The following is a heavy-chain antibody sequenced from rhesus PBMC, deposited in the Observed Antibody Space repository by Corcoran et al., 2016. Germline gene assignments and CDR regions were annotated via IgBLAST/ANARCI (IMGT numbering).Heavy chain of an antibody. J-gene: IGHJ4*01. CDR3: AKGGKGYSNYGYLDY. CDR2: INSGGGST. CDR1: GFTFSSYG. Sequence: EVQLVETGGGLVQPGGSLKLSCAASGFTFSSYGMSWVRQAPGKGLEWVSAINSGGGSTYYADSVKGRFTISRDKSKNTLSLQMNSLRAEDTAVYYCAKGGKGYSNYGYLDYWGQGVLVTVSS. V-gene: IGHV3S5*01. D-gene: IGHD4-23*01.